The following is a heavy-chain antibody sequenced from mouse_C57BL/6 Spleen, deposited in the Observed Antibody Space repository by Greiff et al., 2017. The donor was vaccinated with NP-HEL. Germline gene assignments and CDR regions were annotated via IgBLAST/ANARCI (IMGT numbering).Heavy chain of an antibody. J-gene: IGHJ4*01. CDR2: INPNNGGT. V-gene: IGHV1-18*01. CDR3: ARGGWAMDY. CDR1: GYTFTDYN. D-gene: IGHD2-3*01. Sequence: EVQLQQSGPELVKPGASVKIPCKASGYTFTDYNMDWVKQSHGKSLEWIGDINPNNGGTIYNQKFKGKATLTVDKSSSTAYMGLRSLTSEDTAVDYCARGGWAMDYWGQGTSVTGSS.